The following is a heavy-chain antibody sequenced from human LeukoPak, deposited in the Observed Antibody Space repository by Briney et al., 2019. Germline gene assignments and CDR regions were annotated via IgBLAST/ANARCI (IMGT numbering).Heavy chain of an antibody. Sequence: PGRSLRLSCAAPGFTFDDYTMHWVRQAPGKGLEWVSGISWNSGSIGYADSVKGRFTISRDNAKNSLYLQMNSLRAEDTALYYCAKDFTAAGSLFDYWGQGALVTVSS. CDR1: GFTFDDYT. D-gene: IGHD6-13*01. CDR2: ISWNSGSI. V-gene: IGHV3-9*01. J-gene: IGHJ4*02. CDR3: AKDFTAAGSLFDY.